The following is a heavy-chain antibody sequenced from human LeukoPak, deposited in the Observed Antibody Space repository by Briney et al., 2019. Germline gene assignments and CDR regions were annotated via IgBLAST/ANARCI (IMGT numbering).Heavy chain of an antibody. CDR3: AKSERYDSSGYYHN. V-gene: IGHV3-43*02. CDR1: GFTFDDCA. CDR2: ISGDGGST. D-gene: IGHD3-22*01. J-gene: IGHJ4*02. Sequence: PGGSLRLSCAASGFTFDDCAMHWVRQAPGKGLEWVSLISGDGGSTYYADSVKGRFTISRDNSKNSLYLQMNSLRTEDTALYYCAKSERYDSSGYYHNWGQGTLVTVSS.